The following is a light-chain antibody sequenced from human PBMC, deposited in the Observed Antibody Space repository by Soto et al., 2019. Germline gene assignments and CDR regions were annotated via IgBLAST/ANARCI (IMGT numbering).Light chain of an antibody. J-gene: IGKJ5*01. CDR3: QQYHCEPDT. CDR2: GAS. CDR1: QIVGGDT. V-gene: IGKV3-20*01. Sequence: EIVLTQSPGTLSLSPGERATLSCRASQIVGGDTLAWFQQRPGQAPRLVIYGASNRAAGIPARFSGSGSGTDFTLTVSRLAHEDFAMYYCQQYHCEPDTFGQGTRLEMK.